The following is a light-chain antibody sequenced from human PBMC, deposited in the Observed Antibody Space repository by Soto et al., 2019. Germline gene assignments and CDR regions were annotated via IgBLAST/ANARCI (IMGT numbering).Light chain of an antibody. J-gene: IGKJ5*01. CDR1: QSVSNN. CDR3: QQYNNWPPIT. Sequence: EIVLTQSPGTLSLSPGARATLSCRASQSVSNNYLAWYQQKRGQAPRLLIYDASARATGIPARFSGSGSGTEFTLTISSLQSEDFAVYYCQQYNNWPPITFGQGTRLEI. CDR2: DAS. V-gene: IGKV3-15*01.